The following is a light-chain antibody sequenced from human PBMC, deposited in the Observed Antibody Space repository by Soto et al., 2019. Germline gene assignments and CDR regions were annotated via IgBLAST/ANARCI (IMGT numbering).Light chain of an antibody. CDR1: QAITNE. J-gene: IGKJ1*01. Sequence: IQMTQSPSSLSASVGDRVTITCRASQAITNELAWYQQKPGKAPNLLIYAASNLQSGVPSRFSGSGSGTDFTLIISSLQPEDFATYYCLQDYNYPRTFGQGTKVEI. CDR2: AAS. V-gene: IGKV1-6*01. CDR3: LQDYNYPRT.